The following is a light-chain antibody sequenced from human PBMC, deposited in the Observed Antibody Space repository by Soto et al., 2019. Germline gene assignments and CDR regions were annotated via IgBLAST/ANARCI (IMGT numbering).Light chain of an antibody. CDR2: GAS. V-gene: IGKV3-20*01. Sequence: EIVLTQSPGTLSLSPGERATLSCRAGQSVSNIYLAWYQQKPGQAPRLLIYGASNRATGIPDRFSGSGSGTDFTLTISRLEPEDFAVYYCQQYGSSGTFGQGTKVDIK. CDR1: QSVSNIY. J-gene: IGKJ1*01. CDR3: QQYGSSGT.